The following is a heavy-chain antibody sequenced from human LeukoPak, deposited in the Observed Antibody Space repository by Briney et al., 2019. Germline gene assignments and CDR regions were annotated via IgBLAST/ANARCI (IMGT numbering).Heavy chain of an antibody. CDR2: ISGSGDNT. V-gene: IGHV3-23*01. Sequence: GGSLRLSCAASGFTFSSYLMSWVRQAPGKELEWVSGISGSGDNTYYAASVQGRFTISRDNSKNTLYLQMNSLRAEDTAVYYCASELRFLEWLPDYWGQGTLITVSS. CDR3: ASELRFLEWLPDY. J-gene: IGHJ4*02. D-gene: IGHD3-3*01. CDR1: GFTFSSYL.